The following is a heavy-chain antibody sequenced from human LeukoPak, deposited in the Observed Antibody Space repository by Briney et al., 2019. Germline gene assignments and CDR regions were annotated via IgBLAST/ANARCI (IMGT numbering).Heavy chain of an antibody. CDR3: TTDLWGKWFGEYFDY. V-gene: IGHV3-15*01. J-gene: IGHJ4*02. Sequence: GGSLRLSCAASGFTFSNAWMSWVRQAPGKGLEWVGRIKSKTDGGTTDYAAPVKGRFTISRDDSKNTLYLQMNSLKTEDTAVYYCTTDLWGKWFGEYFDYWGQGTLVTVSS. CDR2: IKSKTDGGTT. D-gene: IGHD3-10*01. CDR1: GFTFSNAW.